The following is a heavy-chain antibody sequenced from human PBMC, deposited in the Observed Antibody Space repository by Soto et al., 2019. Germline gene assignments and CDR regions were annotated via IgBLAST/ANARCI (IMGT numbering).Heavy chain of an antibody. J-gene: IGHJ6*02. CDR3: ARDMGRLKWELLSSRSLDMDV. D-gene: IGHD1-26*01. Sequence: GGSLRLSCAASGFTFSDYYMSWIRQAPGKGLEWVSYISSSSSYTNYADSVKGRFTISRDNAKNSLYLQMNSLRAEDTAVYYCARDMGRLKWELLSSRSLDMDVWGQGTTVTVSS. CDR2: ISSSSSYT. CDR1: GFTFSDYY. V-gene: IGHV3-11*06.